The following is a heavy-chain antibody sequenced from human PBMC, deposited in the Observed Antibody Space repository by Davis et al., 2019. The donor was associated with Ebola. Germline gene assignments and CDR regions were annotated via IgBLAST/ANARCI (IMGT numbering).Heavy chain of an antibody. V-gene: IGHV3-48*03. CDR1: GFTFSSYE. J-gene: IGHJ4*02. Sequence: GESLKIPCAAPGFTFSSYEMNWVRQAPGKGLEWISYINIGGTRMYYADSVEGRFTISRDDAKNSLFLQMNSLRAEDTAVYYCVPGTWIRGQGSLVTVAS. CDR3: VPGTWI. CDR2: INIGGTRM. D-gene: IGHD5-18*01.